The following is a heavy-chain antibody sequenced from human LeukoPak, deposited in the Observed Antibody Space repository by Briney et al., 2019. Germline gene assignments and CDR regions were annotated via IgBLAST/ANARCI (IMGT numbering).Heavy chain of an antibody. CDR3: ARARRDMGNWHGFDS. CDR1: GGSISSNTYY. J-gene: IGHJ4*02. V-gene: IGHV4-61*05. Sequence: QSSETLSLTCTVSGGSISSNTYYWGWIRQPPGKGLERIGYIYYTGSTNYNPSLKSRVTISVDTSKNQFSLKLTSVTAADAALYYCARARRDMGNWHGFDSWGQGTLVTVFS. D-gene: IGHD1-1*01. CDR2: IYYTGST.